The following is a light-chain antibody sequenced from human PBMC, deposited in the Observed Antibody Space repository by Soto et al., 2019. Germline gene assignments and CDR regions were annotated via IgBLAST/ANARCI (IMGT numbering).Light chain of an antibody. CDR1: STDIGGYDY. V-gene: IGLV2-14*01. CDR3: SSYTDTYTFV. CDR2: EVS. Sequence: QSFLTQPASVSGSPGQSITISCAGTSTDIGGYDYVSWYQHHPSKAPKLLIYEVSNRPLGVSNRFAGSKSDNTASLTISGLRTEDEADYYCSSYTDTYTFVFGTGTKVTVL. J-gene: IGLJ1*01.